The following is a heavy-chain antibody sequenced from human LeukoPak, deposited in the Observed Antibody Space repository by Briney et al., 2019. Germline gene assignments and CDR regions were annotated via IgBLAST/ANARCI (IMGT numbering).Heavy chain of an antibody. J-gene: IGHJ6*02. D-gene: IGHD3-3*01. CDR1: GYTFTTYP. CDR3: ARDRGRFTIFGAPIARFYYDMDV. CDR2: INAGNGDT. V-gene: IGHV1-3*01. Sequence: ASVTVSCKTSGYTFTTYPMHWVRQAPGQKLEWMGWINAGNGDTKYSQKFQGRVTITRDTSASTAYMELSSLRSEDTAVYYCARDRGRFTIFGAPIARFYYDMDVWGQGTTVTVSS.